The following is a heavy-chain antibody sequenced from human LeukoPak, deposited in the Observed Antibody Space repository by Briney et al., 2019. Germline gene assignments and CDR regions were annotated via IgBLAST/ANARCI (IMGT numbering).Heavy chain of an antibody. V-gene: IGHV3-23*01. CDR3: AKKLVPYYYDSSGYS. CDR1: GFTFSGYA. Sequence: PGGSLRLSCAASGFTFSGYAMSWVRQAPGKGVEWVSAIIGSGGSTYYADSVKGGFTISRDNSKNTLYLQMNSLRAEDTAVYYCAKKLVPYYYDSSGYSWGQGTLVTVSS. J-gene: IGHJ5*02. D-gene: IGHD3-22*01. CDR2: IIGSGGST.